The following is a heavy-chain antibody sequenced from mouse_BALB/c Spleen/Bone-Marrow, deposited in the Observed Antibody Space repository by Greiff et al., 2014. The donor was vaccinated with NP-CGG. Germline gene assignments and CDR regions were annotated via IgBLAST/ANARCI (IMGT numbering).Heavy chain of an antibody. V-gene: IGHV1-4*02. J-gene: IGHJ2*01. Sequence: LQESAAELARPGASVKMSCKASGYTFSNYTMHWVKQRPGQDLEWIGFINPSSEYSEYNQKFKDKTTLTADKSSSTAYMQRTSLTSEDSAVYYCAKPTVVADFDYWGQGTTLTVSS. CDR3: AKPTVVADFDY. CDR1: GYTFSNYT. D-gene: IGHD1-1*01. CDR2: INPSSEYS.